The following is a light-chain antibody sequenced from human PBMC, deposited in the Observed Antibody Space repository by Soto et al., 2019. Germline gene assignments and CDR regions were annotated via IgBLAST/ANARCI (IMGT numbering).Light chain of an antibody. J-gene: IGKJ2*01. Sequence: EIVLTQSPGTLSLSPGERATLSCRASQSVSSNYLAWYQQKPGQAPRLLIYGASSRATGIPDRFRGSGSGTGFTLTISSLEPEDFAVYYCLQRSNWPFTFGQGTKVDIK. CDR3: LQRSNWPFT. CDR1: QSVSSNY. V-gene: IGKV3D-20*02. CDR2: GAS.